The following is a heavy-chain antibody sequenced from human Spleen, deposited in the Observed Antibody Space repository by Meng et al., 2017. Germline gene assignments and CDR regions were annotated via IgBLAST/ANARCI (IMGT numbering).Heavy chain of an antibody. CDR2: IYHSGST. Sequence: SETLSLTCTVSGGSISSSNWWSWVRQPPGKGLEWIGEIYHSGSTNYNPSLKSRVTISVDKSKNQFSLKLSSVTAADTAVYYCARGYSSSSQVRWFDPWGQGTLVTVSS. CDR1: GGSISSSNW. D-gene: IGHD6-6*01. V-gene: IGHV4-4*02. J-gene: IGHJ5*02. CDR3: ARGYSSSSQVRWFDP.